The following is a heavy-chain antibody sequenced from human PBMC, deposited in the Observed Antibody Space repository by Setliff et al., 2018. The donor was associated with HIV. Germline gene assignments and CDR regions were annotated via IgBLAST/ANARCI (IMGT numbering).Heavy chain of an antibody. CDR3: ARVPNYNDYVGDYYYMDV. CDR1: GFTFNDYY. J-gene: IGHJ6*03. V-gene: IGHV3-11*05. CDR2: ISPTNTYT. D-gene: IGHD4-17*01. Sequence: GESLRLSCAASGFTFNDYYMSWVRQAPGKGLEWVSYISPTNTYTNYADSVKGRFAISRDNAKNSLYLHMNSLRADDTAVYYCARVPNYNDYVGDYYYMDVWGTGTTVTVSS.